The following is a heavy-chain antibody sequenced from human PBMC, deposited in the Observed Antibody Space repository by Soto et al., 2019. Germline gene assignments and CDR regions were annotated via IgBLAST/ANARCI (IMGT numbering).Heavy chain of an antibody. V-gene: IGHV4-59*08. CDR3: ARRYGGGFDY. J-gene: IGHJ4*02. Sequence: QVQLQESGPGLVKPSETLSLTCTVSGGSISSYYWSWIRQPPGKGLEWIGYIYYSGSTNYNPSLTSRVTISVDTSKNQFSLKLSSVTAADTAVYSCARRYGGGFDYWGQGTLVTVSS. CDR2: IYYSGST. CDR1: GGSISSYY. D-gene: IGHD3-10*01.